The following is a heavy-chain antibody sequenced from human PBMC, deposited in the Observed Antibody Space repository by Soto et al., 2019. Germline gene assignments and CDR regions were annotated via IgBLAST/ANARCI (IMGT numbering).Heavy chain of an antibody. Sequence: QVQLVESGGGVVQPGRSLSLSCAASGFSFSDYGMHWVRQAPGKGLEWVALIYYDGSNEHYADSVQGRFTISRDNSKNTLSLQMNSLRAEDTAVYYCARARGSDSDALDIWGQGTVVAVSS. CDR1: GFSFSDYG. D-gene: IGHD1-26*01. J-gene: IGHJ3*02. CDR3: ARARGSDSDALDI. CDR2: IYYDGSNE. V-gene: IGHV3-33*08.